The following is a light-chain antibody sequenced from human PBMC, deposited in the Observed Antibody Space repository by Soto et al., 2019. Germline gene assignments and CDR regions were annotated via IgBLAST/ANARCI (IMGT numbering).Light chain of an antibody. Sequence: DIVMTQSPLSLPVTPGEPASISCRSSQSLLYSNGYNYLDWYLQKPGQSPQILIYLGSNRASGVPDRFSGSGSGTDFTLKISRVEAEDVGVYYCMQALQTPCTFGQGTKLEIK. V-gene: IGKV2-28*01. J-gene: IGKJ2*02. CDR1: QSLLYSNGYNY. CDR3: MQALQTPCT. CDR2: LGS.